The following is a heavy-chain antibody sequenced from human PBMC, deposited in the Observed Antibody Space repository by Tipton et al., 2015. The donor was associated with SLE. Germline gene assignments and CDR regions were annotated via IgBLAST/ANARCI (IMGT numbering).Heavy chain of an antibody. J-gene: IGHJ4*02. CDR1: GGSINSSPYY. D-gene: IGHD3-3*01. CDR3: ARVRATRENSNFWSGYFFDY. Sequence: TLSLTCIVSGGSINSSPYYWGWVRQTPGKGLEWIGTIYYSGTTYYNTSLKSRLTLSQDTSENQFSLRLNSVTAADTAAYYCARVRATRENSNFWSGYFFDYWGQGTLVSASS. V-gene: IGHV4-39*07. CDR2: IYYSGTT.